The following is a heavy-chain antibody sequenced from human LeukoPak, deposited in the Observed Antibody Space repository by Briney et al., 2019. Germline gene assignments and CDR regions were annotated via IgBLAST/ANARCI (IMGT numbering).Heavy chain of an antibody. CDR1: GGTFSNYA. Sequence: ASVKVSFKASGGTFSNYAISWVRQGPGQGLEWMGGIIPIFGTANYAQKFQGRVTITADESTSTAYMELSSLRSEDTAVYYCARGSANFGVVSQGGKAFDIWGQGTMVTVSS. CDR2: IIPIFGTA. J-gene: IGHJ3*02. CDR3: ARGSANFGVVSQGGKAFDI. V-gene: IGHV1-69*13. D-gene: IGHD3-3*01.